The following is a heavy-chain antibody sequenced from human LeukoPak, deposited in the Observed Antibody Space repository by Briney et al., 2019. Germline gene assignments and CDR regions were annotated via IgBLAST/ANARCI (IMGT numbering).Heavy chain of an antibody. D-gene: IGHD3-9*01. Sequence: GGSLRLSCEGSGFPFASYVMSWVRQAPGKGLEWIAYINHDAEMIFYPDFVKGRFTISRDNAKKSLYLQMNALRYEVTAIYYCARDHDWAFDLWGQGTLVTVSS. CDR1: GFPFASYV. J-gene: IGHJ4*02. V-gene: IGHV3-48*02. CDR2: INHDAEMI. CDR3: ARDHDWAFDL.